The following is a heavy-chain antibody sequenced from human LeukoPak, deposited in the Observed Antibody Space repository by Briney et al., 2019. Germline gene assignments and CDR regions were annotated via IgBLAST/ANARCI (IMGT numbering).Heavy chain of an antibody. J-gene: IGHJ6*03. V-gene: IGHV3-21*01. Sequence: GGSLRLSCAASGFTFNTYAMNWVRQAPGKGLEWVSSISSRSDYIFYADSMKGRFTISRDNAKNSLYLQMNSLRAEDTAVYYCARDESSWYLPYYYYMDVWGKGTTVTVSS. CDR1: GFTFNTYA. CDR2: ISSRSDYI. CDR3: ARDESSWYLPYYYYMDV. D-gene: IGHD6-13*01.